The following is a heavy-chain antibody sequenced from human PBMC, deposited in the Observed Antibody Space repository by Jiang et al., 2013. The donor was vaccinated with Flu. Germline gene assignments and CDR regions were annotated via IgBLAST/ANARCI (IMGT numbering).Heavy chain of an antibody. J-gene: IGHJ3*02. CDR2: INPNSGGT. Sequence: GAEVKKPGASVKVSCKASGYTFTGYYMHWVRQAPGQGLEWMGWINPNSGGTNYAQKFQGWVTMTRDTSISTAYMELSRLRSDDTAVYYCARDANDYGDYNGAFDIWGPRDNGHRLF. CDR1: GYTFTGYY. CDR3: ARDANDYGDYNGAFDI. D-gene: IGHD4-17*01. V-gene: IGHV1-2*04.